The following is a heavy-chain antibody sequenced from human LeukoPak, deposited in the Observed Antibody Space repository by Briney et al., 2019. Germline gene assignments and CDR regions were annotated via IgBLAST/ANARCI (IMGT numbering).Heavy chain of an antibody. CDR1: GFLFINSW. CDR2: INQDGSAT. Sequence: GWSLRLSCPDTGFLFINSWMAWVRQARGRGLAWLANINQDGSATTCVDSVKGRSTISRDNAKNSLYLQMNSLRTEHTAMYYCARDRGYNAFDYWGQGTLVTVSS. V-gene: IGHV3-7*03. J-gene: IGHJ4*02. D-gene: IGHD5-24*01. CDR3: ARDRGYNAFDY.